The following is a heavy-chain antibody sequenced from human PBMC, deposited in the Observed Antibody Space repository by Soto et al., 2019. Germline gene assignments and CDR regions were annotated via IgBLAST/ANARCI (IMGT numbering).Heavy chain of an antibody. D-gene: IGHD2-2*01. CDR3: ARVPREIILVGMDV. V-gene: IGHV1-18*04. CDR1: GYTFTSYG. J-gene: IGHJ6*02. CDR2: ISGKTAKT. Sequence: QVQLVQSGAEVKKPGASVKVSCKASGYTFTSYGISWVRQAPGQGLEWMGWISGKTAKTNYAQNLQGRVTITTDTSTSTAYMELRRLISDATAVYYCARVPREIILVGMDVWGQGTTVTVSS.